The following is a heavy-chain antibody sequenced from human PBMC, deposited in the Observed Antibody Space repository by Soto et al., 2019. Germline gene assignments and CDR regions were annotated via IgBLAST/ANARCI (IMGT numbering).Heavy chain of an antibody. CDR1: GGSISSSSYY. CDR2: IYYSGST. V-gene: IGHV4-39*01. D-gene: IGHD4-17*01. Sequence: SETLSLTCTVSGGSISSSSYYWGWIRQPPGKGLEWIGSIYYSGSTYYNPSLKSRVTISVDTSKNQFSLKLSSVTAADTAVYYCAYYGDYVRDYWGQGTLVTVSS. J-gene: IGHJ4*02. CDR3: AYYGDYVRDY.